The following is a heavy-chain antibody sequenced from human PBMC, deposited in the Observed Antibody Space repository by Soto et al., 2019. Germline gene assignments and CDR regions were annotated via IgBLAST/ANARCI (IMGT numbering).Heavy chain of an antibody. V-gene: IGHV4-30-2*01. CDR3: ARDFGAGAHFDY. J-gene: IGHJ4*02. CDR1: GGSISSGGYS. CDR2: IDHSGRT. D-gene: IGHD3-10*01. Sequence: SETLSLTCAVSGGSISSGGYSWSWIRQPPGKGLEWIGEIDHSGRTNYNPSLKSRVIISLDTPQNQFSLKLTSVTAADTAVYYCARDFGAGAHFDYWGQGTLVTVSS.